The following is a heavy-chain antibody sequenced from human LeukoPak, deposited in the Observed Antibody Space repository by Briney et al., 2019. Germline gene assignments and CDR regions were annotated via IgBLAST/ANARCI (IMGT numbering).Heavy chain of an antibody. CDR3: AADYYDSSGYYTGSY. Sequence: GGSLRLSCAASGFTFSSFHINWVRQAPGKGLEWLSYISRDSTTIYYADSVKGRFTISRDNAKNSLYLQMNSLRAEDTAVYHCAADYYDSSGYYTGSYWGQGTLVTVSS. J-gene: IGHJ4*02. CDR2: ISRDSTTI. V-gene: IGHV3-48*01. D-gene: IGHD3-22*01. CDR1: GFTFSSFH.